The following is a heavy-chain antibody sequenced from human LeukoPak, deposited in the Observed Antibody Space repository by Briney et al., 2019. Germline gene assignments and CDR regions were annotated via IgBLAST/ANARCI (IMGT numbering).Heavy chain of an antibody. J-gene: IGHJ6*02. D-gene: IGHD5-18*01. V-gene: IGHV1-69*04. CDR2: IIPIFGIA. CDR1: GGTFSSYA. Sequence: SVKVSCKASGGTFSSYAISWERQAPGQGLEWMGSIIPIFGIANYAQKFQGRVTITADKSTSTAYMELSSLRSEDTAVYYCAVPTAMVTPLDYYYYGMDVWGQGTTVTVSS. CDR3: AVPTAMVTPLDYYYYGMDV.